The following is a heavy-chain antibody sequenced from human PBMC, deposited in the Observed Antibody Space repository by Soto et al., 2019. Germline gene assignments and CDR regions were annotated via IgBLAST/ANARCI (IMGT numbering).Heavy chain of an antibody. CDR2: IIPLFGTA. D-gene: IGHD6-19*01. V-gene: IGHV1-69*01. J-gene: IGHJ4*02. CDR3: ARPKGSYSSGYYYFDY. Sequence: KGLEWMGAIIPLFGTADYAQKFQGRVTITADESTSTAYMELSSLRSEDTAVYYCARPKGSYSSGYYYFDYWGQGTLVTVSS.